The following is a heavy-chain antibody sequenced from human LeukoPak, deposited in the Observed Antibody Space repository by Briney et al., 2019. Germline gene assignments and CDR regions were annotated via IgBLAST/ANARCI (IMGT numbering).Heavy chain of an antibody. D-gene: IGHD3-3*02. CDR1: GYSISSGYY. CDR2: IYHSGST. V-gene: IGHV4-38-2*02. Sequence: ASETLSLTCTVSGYSISSGYYWGWIRQPPGKGLEWIGSIYHSGSTYYNPSLKSRVTISVDTSKNQFSLKLSSVTAADTAVYYCARAHFWSGYCYYWGQGTLVTVSS. CDR3: ARAHFWSGYCYY. J-gene: IGHJ4*02.